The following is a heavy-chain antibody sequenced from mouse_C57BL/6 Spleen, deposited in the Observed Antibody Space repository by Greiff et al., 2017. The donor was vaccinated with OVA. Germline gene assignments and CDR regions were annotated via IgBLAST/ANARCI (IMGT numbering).Heavy chain of an antibody. CDR1: GFTFSSYA. V-gene: IGHV5-4*01. D-gene: IGHD2-5*01. CDR2: ISDGGSYT. J-gene: IGHJ3*01. Sequence: EVQGVESGGGLVKPGGSLKLSCAASGFTFSSYAWSWVRQTPEKRLEWVATISDGGSYTYYPDNVKGRFTISRDNAKNNLYLQMSHLKSEDTAMYYCARDSNFPFAYWGQGTLVTVSA. CDR3: ARDSNFPFAY.